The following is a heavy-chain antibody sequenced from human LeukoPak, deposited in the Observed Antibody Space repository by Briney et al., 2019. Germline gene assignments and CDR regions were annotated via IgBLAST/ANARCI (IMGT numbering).Heavy chain of an antibody. CDR1: GFTFSNYW. D-gene: IGHD5-18*01. J-gene: IGHJ4*02. CDR3: ARDERAGYYIY. V-gene: IGHV3-7*01. Sequence: GGSLRLSCEASGFTFSNYWMSWVRQAPGRGLEWVANIKEDGSMTQYADSVRGRFTISRDYAKGSVFLQMSGLKAEDSAVYYCARDERAGYYIYWGQGTLVTVSS. CDR2: IKEDGSMT.